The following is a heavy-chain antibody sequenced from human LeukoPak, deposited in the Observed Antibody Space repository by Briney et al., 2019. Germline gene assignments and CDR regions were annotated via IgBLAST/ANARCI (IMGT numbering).Heavy chain of an antibody. J-gene: IGHJ6*02. CDR2: IYYSGST. CDR3: ARGADGGATYYYYYGMDV. CDR1: GGSISSYY. V-gene: IGHV4-59*01. D-gene: IGHD1-26*01. Sequence: SETLSLTCTVSGGSISSYYWSWIRQPPGKGLEWIGYIYYSGSTNYNPSLKSRVTISVDTSKNQFSLKLSSVTAADPAVYYCARGADGGATYYYYYGMDVWGQGTTVTVSS.